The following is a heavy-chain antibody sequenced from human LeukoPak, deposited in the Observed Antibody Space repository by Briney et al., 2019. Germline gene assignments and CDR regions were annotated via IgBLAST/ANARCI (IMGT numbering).Heavy chain of an antibody. CDR1: GASISRHY. CDR3: ARGSLYSGSFYDS. V-gene: IGHV4-59*11. D-gene: IGHD5/OR15-5a*01. Sequence: SETLSLTCTVSGASISRHYWSWIRQPPGKGLEWIGYLYYNGSPNSNPSLRSRVTTSLDMSKNQFSLNLTSVTAADAAVYYCARGSLYSGSFYDSWGQGTLVTVSS. J-gene: IGHJ5*02. CDR2: LYYNGSP.